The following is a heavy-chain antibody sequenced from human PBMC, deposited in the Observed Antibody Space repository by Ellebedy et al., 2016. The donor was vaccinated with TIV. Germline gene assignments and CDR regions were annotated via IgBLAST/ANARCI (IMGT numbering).Heavy chain of an antibody. J-gene: IGHJ4*02. Sequence: GESLKISXVASGFTFRSHGIYWVRQAPGKGLEWVAVISSDGSNKYYADSVKGRFTISRDNSKNTLYLQMNSLRTDDMAVYYCARGGSSASSDYWGQGTLVTVSS. CDR1: GFTFRSHG. CDR2: ISSDGSNK. CDR3: ARGGSSASSDY. D-gene: IGHD3-10*01. V-gene: IGHV3-30*03.